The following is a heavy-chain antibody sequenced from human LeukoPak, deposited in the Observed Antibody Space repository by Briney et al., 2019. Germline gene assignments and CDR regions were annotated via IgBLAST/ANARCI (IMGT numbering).Heavy chain of an antibody. CDR1: GFSFDYYT. V-gene: IGHV3-43*01. CDR2: ISWDGGTT. Sequence: GGSLRLSCAASGFSFDYYTMHWVRQAPGKGLEWVSLISWDGGTTYYADSVKGRFSISRDNRKNSLYLQMNSLRNEDSALYYCTKDADNYEGSGTYFESWGQGTLVTVSS. J-gene: IGHJ4*02. CDR3: TKDADNYEGSGTYFES. D-gene: IGHD3-10*01.